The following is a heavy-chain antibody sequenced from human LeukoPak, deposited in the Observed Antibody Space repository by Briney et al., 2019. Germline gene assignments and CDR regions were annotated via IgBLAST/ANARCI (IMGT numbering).Heavy chain of an antibody. Sequence: GGSLRLSCAASGFTFSDYSMSWIRQAPGKGLEWVSYVSRSGSTIYYADSVKGRFTISRDNAKNSLYLQMNSLRAEDTALYYCAREEATIMWINYYYMDVWGKGTTVTVSS. J-gene: IGHJ6*03. V-gene: IGHV3-11*04. CDR3: AREEATIMWINYYYMDV. CDR2: VSRSGSTI. D-gene: IGHD5-12*01. CDR1: GFTFSDYS.